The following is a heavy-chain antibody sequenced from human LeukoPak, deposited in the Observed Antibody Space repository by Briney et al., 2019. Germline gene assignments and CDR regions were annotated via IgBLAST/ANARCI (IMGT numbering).Heavy chain of an antibody. CDR3: AREPTYSSSWYTSCDY. CDR2: ITLSSSSI. D-gene: IGHD6-13*01. V-gene: IGHV3-48*01. CDR1: GFNFNNYN. J-gene: IGHJ4*02. Sequence: GESLRLSCAASGFNFNNYNMNWVRQAPGKGLEWVSYITLSSSSIYYADSVKGRFTISRDNAKNSLYLQMNSLRAEDTAVYYCAREPTYSSSWYTSCDYWGQGTLVTVSS.